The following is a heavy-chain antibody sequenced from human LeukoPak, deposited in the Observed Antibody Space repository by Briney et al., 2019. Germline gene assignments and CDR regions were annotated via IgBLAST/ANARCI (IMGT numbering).Heavy chain of an antibody. D-gene: IGHD2-2*01. CDR3: ANSRYCSSTSCGVFDI. CDR2: ISYDASNK. CDR1: GFTFSDYA. V-gene: IGHV3-30-3*01. Sequence: GGSLRLSCAASGFTFSDYAMHWVRQAPGKGLEWVAGISYDASNKYYADSVKGRFTISRDNSKNTLYLQMNRLRAEDTAVYYCANSRYCSSTSCGVFDIWGQGTMLTVSS. J-gene: IGHJ3*02.